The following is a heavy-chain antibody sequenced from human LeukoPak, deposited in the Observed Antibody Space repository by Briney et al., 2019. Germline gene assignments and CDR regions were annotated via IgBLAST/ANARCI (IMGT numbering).Heavy chain of an antibody. CDR3: ARDFLIGAVARSFDY. J-gene: IGHJ4*02. CDR1: GFTFSSYS. D-gene: IGHD6-19*01. Sequence: PGGSLRLSCAAPGFTFSSYSMNWVRQAPGKGLEWASSISSSSSYIYYADSVKGRFTISRDNAKNSLYLQMNSLRAEDTAVYYCARDFLIGAVARSFDYWGQGTLVTVSS. CDR2: ISSSSSYI. V-gene: IGHV3-21*01.